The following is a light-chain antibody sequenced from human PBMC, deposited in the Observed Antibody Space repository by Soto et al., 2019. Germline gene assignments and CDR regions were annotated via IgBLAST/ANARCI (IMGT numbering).Light chain of an antibody. CDR2: DIS. CDR1: QEISNY. Sequence: DIQMTQSPSSLSASVGDRVTITCQASQEISNYLNWYQQKPGNAPRLLIYDISKLETGVPSRFSGSGSGTDFSFTISSLQPEDVGTYYCQQYHKLITFGGGTKVEIK. CDR3: QQYHKLIT. V-gene: IGKV1-33*01. J-gene: IGKJ4*01.